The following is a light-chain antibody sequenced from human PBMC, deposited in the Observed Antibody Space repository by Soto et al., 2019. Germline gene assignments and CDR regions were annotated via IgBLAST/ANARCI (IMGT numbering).Light chain of an antibody. CDR3: QQSKTFPLT. CDR1: QDISNW. Sequence: DIQMTQSPSSVSVSVGDRVTITCRASQDISNWLTWYQQKPGKAPKVLIYIASRLQSGVPSRFSGRASGTDFSLTISNLQPEDFATYFCQQSKTFPLTFGGGTKVDIK. V-gene: IGKV1-12*01. J-gene: IGKJ4*01. CDR2: IAS.